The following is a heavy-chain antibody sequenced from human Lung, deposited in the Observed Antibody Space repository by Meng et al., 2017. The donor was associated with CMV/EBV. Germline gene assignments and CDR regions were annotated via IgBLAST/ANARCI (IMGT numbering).Heavy chain of an antibody. Sequence: GGPXRLXCAASGIXFNRYGMHWVRQVAGKGLEWVAGVWYDGSNADYTQSLKGRFIISRDNSKNTLYLEMSSLGVDDTGVYYCAKGPYCTATSCHGGTAFDIXGQGXTVTVSS. CDR3: AKGPYCTATSCHGGTAFDI. CDR2: VWYDGSNA. V-gene: IGHV3-33*06. D-gene: IGHD2-8*02. J-gene: IGHJ3*02. CDR1: GIXFNRYG.